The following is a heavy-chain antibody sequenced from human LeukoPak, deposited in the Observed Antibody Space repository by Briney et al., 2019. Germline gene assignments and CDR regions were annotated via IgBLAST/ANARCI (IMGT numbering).Heavy chain of an antibody. V-gene: IGHV3-74*01. CDR1: GFTFSSYW. Sequence: GGSLRLSCAASGFTFSSYWMHWVLQAPGKGLVWLSRINSDGSSTSYADSVKGRFTISRDNAKNTLYLQMNSLRAEDTAVYYCARGYYHYGSGTYDWGQGTLVTVSS. CDR2: INSDGSST. D-gene: IGHD3-10*01. CDR3: ARGYYHYGSGTYD. J-gene: IGHJ4*02.